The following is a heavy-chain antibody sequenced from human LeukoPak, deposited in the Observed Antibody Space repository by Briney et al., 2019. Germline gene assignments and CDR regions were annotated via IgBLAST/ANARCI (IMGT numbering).Heavy chain of an antibody. D-gene: IGHD6-13*01. CDR3: WYFVSPGGY. Sequence: PGGSLRLSCAASGFTFSTYGMHWVRQAPGKGLEWVSFIRYVGINKYYADSVKGRFTISRDNAKNSLYLQMNSLRAEDTAFSSSWYFVSPGGYWGQGTLVTVSS. CDR2: IRYVGINK. J-gene: IGHJ4*02. CDR1: GFTFSTYG. V-gene: IGHV3-30*02.